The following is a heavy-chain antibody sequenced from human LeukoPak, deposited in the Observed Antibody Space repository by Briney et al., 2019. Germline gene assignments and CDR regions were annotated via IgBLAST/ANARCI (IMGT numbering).Heavy chain of an antibody. CDR1: GFIFSDHY. CDR3: ARLRGLIDH. D-gene: IGHD3-10*01. Sequence: PGGSLRLSCAASGFIFSDHYMSWIRQAPGKGLEGVAYINSDSTTLYYADSVEGRFTVSRDNAKNSLYLHMNSLGVDDTAVYYCARLRGLIDHWGQGALVTVSS. V-gene: IGHV3-11*01. CDR2: INSDSTTL. J-gene: IGHJ4*02.